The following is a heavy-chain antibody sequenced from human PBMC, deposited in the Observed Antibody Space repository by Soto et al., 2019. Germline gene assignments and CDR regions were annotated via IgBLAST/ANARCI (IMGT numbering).Heavy chain of an antibody. CDR1: GDSVSSNSAA. V-gene: IGHV6-1*01. J-gene: IGHJ3*02. CDR3: AKIVGATVDI. Sequence: QVHLQQSGPGLVKPSQTLSLTCAISGDSVSSNSAAWNWIRQSPSRGLEWLGRTYYRSKWYNDYVVSVNSRITINPDTARDQFSLQLNSVTPEDTAVYYCAKIVGATVDIWGQGTMVTVSS. D-gene: IGHD1-26*01. CDR2: TYYRSKWYN.